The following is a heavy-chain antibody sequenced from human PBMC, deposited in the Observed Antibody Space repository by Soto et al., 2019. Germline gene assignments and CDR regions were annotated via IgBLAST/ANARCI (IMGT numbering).Heavy chain of an antibody. D-gene: IGHD4-4*01. V-gene: IGHV3-23*01. CDR3: AKADDYSNRYGMDV. CDR2: ISGSGGST. CDR1: GFTFSSYA. J-gene: IGHJ6*02. Sequence: GESLKISCAASGFTFSSYAMSWVRQAPGKGLEWVSAISGSGGSTYYADSVKGRFTISRDNSKNTLYLQMNSLRAEDTAVYYCAKADDYSNRYGMDVWGQGTTVTVSS.